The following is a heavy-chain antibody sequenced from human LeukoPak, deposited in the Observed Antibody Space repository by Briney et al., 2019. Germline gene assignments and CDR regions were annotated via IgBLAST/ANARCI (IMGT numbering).Heavy chain of an antibody. Sequence: GGSLRLSCAASGFTFSIYDMHWVRQATGKGLEWVSGIGSAGDTYYPGSVKGRFTISRENARNSLYLQMNSLRAGDTAVYYCVREATGFDYWGQGTLDTVSS. V-gene: IGHV3-13*04. J-gene: IGHJ4*02. CDR2: IGSAGDT. CDR1: GFTFSIYD. D-gene: IGHD3-10*01. CDR3: VREATGFDY.